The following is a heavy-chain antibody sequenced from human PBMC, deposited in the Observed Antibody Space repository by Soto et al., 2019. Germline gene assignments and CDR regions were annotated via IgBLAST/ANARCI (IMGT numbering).Heavy chain of an antibody. V-gene: IGHV4-34*01. D-gene: IGHD1-26*01. J-gene: IGHJ4*02. CDR1: GGSFSDYY. Sequence: PSETLSLTCAVYGGSFSDYYWSWIRQPPGKGLEWIGEINHSGSFNYNPSLKSRVTISVDTPKNQVSLKLSSMTAADTAVYYCARLSGSNYYTVAYWGQGILVTVS. CDR3: ARLSGSNYYTVAY. CDR2: INHSGSF.